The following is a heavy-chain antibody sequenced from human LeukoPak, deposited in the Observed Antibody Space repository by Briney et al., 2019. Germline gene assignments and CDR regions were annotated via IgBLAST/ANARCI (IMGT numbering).Heavy chain of an antibody. V-gene: IGHV4-59*10. CDR1: GFTFSGSA. Sequence: GSLRLSCAASGFTFSGSAMHWVRQASGKGLEWVGRIYTSGSTNYNPSLKSRVTISVATSKNQFSLKLSSVTAADTAVYYCARAKRGSGYYQTPFDYWGQGTLGTVSS. CDR2: IYTSGST. CDR3: ARAKRGSGYYQTPFDY. J-gene: IGHJ4*02. D-gene: IGHD3-22*01.